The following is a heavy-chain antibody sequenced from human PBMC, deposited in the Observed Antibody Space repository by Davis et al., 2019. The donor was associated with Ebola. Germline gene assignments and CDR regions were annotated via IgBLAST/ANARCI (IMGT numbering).Heavy chain of an antibody. CDR1: GGSISSYY. Sequence: PSETLSLTCTVSGGSISSYYWSWIRQPPGKGLEWIGYIYYSGSTNYNPSLKSRVTISVDTSKNQFSLKLSSVTAADTAVYYCARRSSRTPYYYYGMDVWGQGTTVTVSS. J-gene: IGHJ6*02. CDR3: ARRSSRTPYYYYGMDV. D-gene: IGHD2-2*01. V-gene: IGHV4-59*08. CDR2: IYYSGST.